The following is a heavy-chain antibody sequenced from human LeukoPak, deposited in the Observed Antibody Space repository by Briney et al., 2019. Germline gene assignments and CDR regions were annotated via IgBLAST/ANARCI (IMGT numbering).Heavy chain of an antibody. CDR3: ASNPSEGY. CDR2: IWYDGSNE. V-gene: IGHV3-33*01. Sequence: GRSLRLSCAASGFTFSSYGMHWVRQAPGKGLEWVADIWYDGSNEYYGDSVKGRFTISRDNSKNTLYLEMNSLRVEDTAVYYCASNPSEGYWGQGTLVTVSS. CDR1: GFTFSSYG. J-gene: IGHJ4*02. D-gene: IGHD6-6*01.